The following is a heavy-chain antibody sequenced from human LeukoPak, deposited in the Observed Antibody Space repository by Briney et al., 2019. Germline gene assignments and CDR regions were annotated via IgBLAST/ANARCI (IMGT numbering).Heavy chain of an antibody. Sequence: GGSLRLSCAASGFTLSSYSMTWVRQAPGKGLEWVSSISSSSSYIYYADSVKGRFTISRDNAKNSLYLQMNSLRAEDTAVYYCARVPRLGGYCSSTSCYENYFDYWGQGTLVTVSS. CDR1: GFTLSSYS. V-gene: IGHV3-21*01. J-gene: IGHJ4*02. CDR3: ARVPRLGGYCSSTSCYENYFDY. CDR2: ISSSSSYI. D-gene: IGHD2-2*01.